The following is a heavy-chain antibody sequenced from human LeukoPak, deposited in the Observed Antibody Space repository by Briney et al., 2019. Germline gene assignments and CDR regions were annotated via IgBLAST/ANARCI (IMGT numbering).Heavy chain of an antibody. CDR1: GFTFSSYE. D-gene: IGHD3-16*01. J-gene: IGHJ3*02. V-gene: IGHV3-48*03. CDR3: ARARLTDYVWGRRTFDI. CDR2: ISSSGSTI. Sequence: GGSLGLSCAASGFTFSSYEMNWVRQAPGKGLEWVSYISSSGSTIYYADSVKGRFTISRDNAKKSLYLQMNSLRAEDTAVYYCARARLTDYVWGRRTFDIWGQGTMVTISS.